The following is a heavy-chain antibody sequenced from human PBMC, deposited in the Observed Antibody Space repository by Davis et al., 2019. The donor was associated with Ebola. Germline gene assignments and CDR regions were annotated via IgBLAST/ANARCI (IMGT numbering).Heavy chain of an antibody. Sequence: ASVKVSCKASGYTFTGYYMHWVRQAPGQGLEWMGIINPSAGSTSYAQKFQGRVTMTRDTSTSTAYMELSSLRSEDTAVYYCARERSSGYQGYWFDPWGQGTLVTVSS. CDR2: INPSAGST. CDR3: ARERSSGYQGYWFDP. V-gene: IGHV1-46*01. D-gene: IGHD3-22*01. J-gene: IGHJ5*02. CDR1: GYTFTGYY.